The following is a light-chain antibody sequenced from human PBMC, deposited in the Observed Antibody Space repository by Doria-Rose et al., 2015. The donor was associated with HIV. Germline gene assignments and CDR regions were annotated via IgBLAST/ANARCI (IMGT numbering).Light chain of an antibody. CDR2: DGS. J-gene: IGKJ1*01. CDR3: HQYGTSWT. Sequence: EIVLTQSPGTLSLSPGERATLSCSASQSFSSTYLAWYQQKPGQAPSLLIYDGSTRVTGITDRFSARGSGTGFTLTSNILEPEDFALYYCHQYGTSWTCGQGTKVK. CDR1: QSFSSTY. V-gene: IGKV3-20*01.